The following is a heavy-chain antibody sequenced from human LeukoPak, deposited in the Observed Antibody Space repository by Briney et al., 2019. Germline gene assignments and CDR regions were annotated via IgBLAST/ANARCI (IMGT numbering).Heavy chain of an antibody. J-gene: IGHJ4*02. D-gene: IGHD2-21*01. CDR3: AKVLGSRIAVSDPFDY. Sequence: GGSLRLSCAASGFPFSGYALNWVRQAPGRGLEWVSAISGSGGTIFYADSVKGRFTISRDHSKNTLYLQMNSLRVEDTAIYYCAKVLGSRIAVSDPFDYWGQGTLVTVSS. CDR1: GFPFSGYA. V-gene: IGHV3-23*01. CDR2: ISGSGGTI.